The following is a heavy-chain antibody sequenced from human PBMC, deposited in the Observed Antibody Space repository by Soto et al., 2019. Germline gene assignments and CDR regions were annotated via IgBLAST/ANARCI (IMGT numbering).Heavy chain of an antibody. J-gene: IGHJ6*02. CDR2: IGRSGTDI. CDR3: ARLTRDKCYYGMDV. CDR1: GFTFSSYE. D-gene: IGHD2-15*01. V-gene: IGHV3-48*03. Sequence: GGSLRLSCAASGFTFSSYEMNWVRQAPGKGLEWVSYIGRSGTDIYYADSVKGRFTISRDNAKNSLYLQMNSLRAEDTAVYYCARLTRDKCYYGMDVWGQGTTVTVSS.